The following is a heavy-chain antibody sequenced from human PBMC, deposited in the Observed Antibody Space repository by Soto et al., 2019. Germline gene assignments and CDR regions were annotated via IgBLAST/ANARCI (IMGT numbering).Heavy chain of an antibody. CDR3: ARLAAMAKRRDY. J-gene: IGHJ4*02. Sequence: ASVKVSCKASGGTFSSYAISWVRQAPGQGLEWMGGIIPIFGTANYAQKFQGRVTITADESTSTAYMELNSLRSEDTAVYYCARLAAMAKRRDYWGQGTLVTVSS. CDR1: GGTFSSYA. V-gene: IGHV1-69*13. D-gene: IGHD5-18*01. CDR2: IIPIFGTA.